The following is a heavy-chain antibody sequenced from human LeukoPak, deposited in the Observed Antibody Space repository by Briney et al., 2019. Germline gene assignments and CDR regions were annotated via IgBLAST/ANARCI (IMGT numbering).Heavy chain of an antibody. V-gene: IGHV4-31*03. CDR2: IYYSGTT. Sequence: SETLSLTCTVSGGSISSGGYYWSWIRQHPGKGLEWLGYIYYSGTTFYNPSLKSRLSISLDTSKKQFSLKLNSVTAADTAVYYCARVGSGWFESDSWGQGTLVTVS. CDR1: GGSISSGGYY. D-gene: IGHD6-19*01. J-gene: IGHJ4*02. CDR3: ARVGSGWFESDS.